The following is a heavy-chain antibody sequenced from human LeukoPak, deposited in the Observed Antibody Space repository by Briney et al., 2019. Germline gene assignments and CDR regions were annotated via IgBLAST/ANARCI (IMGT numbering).Heavy chain of an antibody. CDR3: ARSGDFWSALNLGY. D-gene: IGHD3-3*01. J-gene: IGHJ4*02. CDR2: ISAYNGNT. V-gene: IGHV1-18*01. Sequence: GASVKGSCEASGYTFTSYGISWGRQAPGQGLERMGWISAYNGNTNYAQKLQGRVTMTTDTATSTAYMELRSLRSDDTAVYYCARSGDFWSALNLGYWGQGTLVTVSS. CDR1: GYTFTSYG.